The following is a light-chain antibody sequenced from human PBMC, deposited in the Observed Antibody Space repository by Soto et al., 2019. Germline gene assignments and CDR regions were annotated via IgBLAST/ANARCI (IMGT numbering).Light chain of an antibody. Sequence: QPVLTQSPSASASLGASVKLTCTLSRGHSSYAIAWHQQQPEKGPRYLMKLNSDGSHNKGDGIPDRFSGSSSGTERHLTISSLQSEDEADYYCQTWGTAIHDVVFGGGTKLTVL. J-gene: IGLJ2*01. CDR2: LNSDGSH. CDR3: QTWGTAIHDVV. V-gene: IGLV4-69*01. CDR1: RGHSSYA.